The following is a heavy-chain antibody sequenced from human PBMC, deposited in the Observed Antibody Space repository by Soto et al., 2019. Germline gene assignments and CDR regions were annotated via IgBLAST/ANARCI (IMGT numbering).Heavy chain of an antibody. Sequence: ASVKVSCKASGYTFTSYGISWVRQAPGQGLEWMGWISAYNANTNYAQKLQGRVTLTTDTSTSTAYMELRSLRSDDTAVYYCARPTYYYDSSGYGAFDIWGQGTMVTVSS. CDR1: GYTFTSYG. V-gene: IGHV1-18*01. CDR2: ISAYNANT. D-gene: IGHD3-22*01. J-gene: IGHJ3*02. CDR3: ARPTYYYDSSGYGAFDI.